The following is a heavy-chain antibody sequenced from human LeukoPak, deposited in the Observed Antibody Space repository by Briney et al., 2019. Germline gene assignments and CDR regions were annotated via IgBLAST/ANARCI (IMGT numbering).Heavy chain of an antibody. CDR1: GGTFSSYA. V-gene: IGHV1-69*05. Sequence: SVKVSCKASGGTFSSYAISWVRQAPGQGLEWVGGIIPIFGTANYAQKFQGRVTITTDEPTSTAYMELSSLRSEDTAVYYCARDRITRDAFDIWGQGTMVTVSS. D-gene: IGHD3-16*01. CDR3: ARDRITRDAFDI. J-gene: IGHJ3*02. CDR2: IIPIFGTA.